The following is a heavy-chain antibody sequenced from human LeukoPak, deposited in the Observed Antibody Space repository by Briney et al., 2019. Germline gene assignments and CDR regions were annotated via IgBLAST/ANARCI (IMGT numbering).Heavy chain of an antibody. CDR2: IYSSGST. CDR1: GGSISSYY. D-gene: IGHD3-22*01. V-gene: IGHV4-4*07. CDR3: ASVSRGYYIDY. J-gene: IGHJ4*02. Sequence: KPSETLSLTCTVSGGSISSYYLSWIRQPAGQGLEWIGRIYSSGSTNYNPSIKSRVTMSVDTSKNQFSLRLSSVTAADTAMYYCASVSRGYYIDYWGQGTLVTVSS.